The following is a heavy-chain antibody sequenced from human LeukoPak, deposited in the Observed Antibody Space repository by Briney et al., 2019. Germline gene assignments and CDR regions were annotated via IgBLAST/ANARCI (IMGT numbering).Heavy chain of an antibody. V-gene: IGHV3-43*01. CDR1: GFTFDDYT. J-gene: IGHJ6*03. CDR2: ISWDGGST. Sequence: GGSLRLSCAASGFTFDDYTMHWVRQAPGKGLEWVSLISWDGGSTYYADSVKGRFTISRDNGKNSLYLQMNSLRTEDTALYYCAKGGCSGGSCYRYYYMDVWGKATTVTVSS. D-gene: IGHD2-15*01. CDR3: AKGGCSGGSCYRYYYMDV.